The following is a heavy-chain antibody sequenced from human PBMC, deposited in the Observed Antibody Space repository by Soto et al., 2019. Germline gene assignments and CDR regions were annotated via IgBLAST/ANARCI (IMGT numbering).Heavy chain of an antibody. CDR3: ARDRNIVVVTAIAIH. Sequence: GGSLRLSCAASGFTFSSYAMQWVRQAPGKGLEWVALMSYDGTNEYYADSVKGRFTISRDNSKNTLYLQMNSLRAEDTAVYYCARDRNIVVVTAIAIHWGQGTLVTVSS. CDR1: GFTFSSYA. V-gene: IGHV3-30*03. CDR2: MSYDGTNE. J-gene: IGHJ4*02. D-gene: IGHD2-21*02.